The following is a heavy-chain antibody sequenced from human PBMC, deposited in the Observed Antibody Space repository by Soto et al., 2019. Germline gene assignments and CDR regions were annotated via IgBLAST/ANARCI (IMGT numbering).Heavy chain of an antibody. Sequence: GGALRLSCAASGCTFSSDGMHGGRQAPGKGLEWVAVISYDGSNKYYADSVKGRFTTSRDNSKNTMYLQMNSLRVEGRAVYYCARDDEGGSHGLLGYSAQRALVPVSS. V-gene: IGHV3-30*05. CDR3: ARDDEGGSHGLLGY. CDR2: ISYDGSNK. CDR1: GCTFSSDG. D-gene: IGHD1-26*01. J-gene: IGHJ1*01.